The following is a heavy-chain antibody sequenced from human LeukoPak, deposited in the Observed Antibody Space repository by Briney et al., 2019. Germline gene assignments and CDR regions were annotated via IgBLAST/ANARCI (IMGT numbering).Heavy chain of an antibody. V-gene: IGHV3-23*01. CDR3: ARASWVSSADAVR. D-gene: IGHD3-16*01. CDR2: LRGDGET. J-gene: IGHJ4*02. Sequence: PGGSLSLSCAASGLSFTSFAMSWVRQAPARGPEWVSSLRGDGETFYADSVRGRFTLSRDDSRNTVYLQLNNLRVEDTAIYYCARASWVSSADAVRWGQGTQVTVSS. CDR1: GLSFTSFA.